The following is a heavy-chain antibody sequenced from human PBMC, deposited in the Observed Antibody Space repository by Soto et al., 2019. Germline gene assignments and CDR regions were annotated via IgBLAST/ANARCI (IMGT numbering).Heavy chain of an antibody. V-gene: IGHV4-39*01. Sequence: PSETLSLTCTVSGASIRGSAYWGWIRQPPGKGLEWIGSIYSIGNTYYNPSLKSGVTISADTSKNQFSLNLISVTAADTAVYYCRRSSRYSTDVWGQGITVTVS. CDR3: RRSSRYSTDV. J-gene: IGHJ6*02. CDR1: GASIRGSAY. D-gene: IGHD6-19*01. CDR2: IYSIGNT.